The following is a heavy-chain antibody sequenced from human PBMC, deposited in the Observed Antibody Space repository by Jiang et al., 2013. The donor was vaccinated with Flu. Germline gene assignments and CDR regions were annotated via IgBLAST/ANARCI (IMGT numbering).Heavy chain of an antibody. CDR2: IYPGDSDT. D-gene: IGHD4-17*01. V-gene: IGHV5-51*01. J-gene: IGHJ6*02. CDR3: ARHDYGDYGVGGMDV. Sequence: LEWMGIIYPGDSDTRYSPSFQGQVTISADKSISTAYLQWSSLKASDTAMYYCARHDYGDYGVGGMDVWGQGTTVTVSS.